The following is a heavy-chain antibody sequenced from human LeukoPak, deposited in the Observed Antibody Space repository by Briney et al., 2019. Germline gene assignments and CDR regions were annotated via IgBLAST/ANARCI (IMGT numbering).Heavy chain of an antibody. Sequence: SETLSLTCTVSGGSISSSSYYWSWIRQPPGKGLEWIGYIYYSGSTNYNPSLKSRVTISVDTSKNQFSLKLSSVTAADTAVYYCARTNCSGGSCYSRAYYYYYMDVWGKGTTVTVSS. CDR3: ARTNCSGGSCYSRAYYYYYMDV. V-gene: IGHV4-61*01. CDR2: IYYSGST. D-gene: IGHD2-15*01. CDR1: GGSISSSSYY. J-gene: IGHJ6*03.